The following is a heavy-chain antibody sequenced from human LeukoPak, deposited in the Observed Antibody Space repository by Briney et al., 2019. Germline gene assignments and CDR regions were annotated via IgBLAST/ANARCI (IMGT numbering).Heavy chain of an antibody. V-gene: IGHV3-9*01. CDR3: AKDIKGKTDYYYYGVDV. J-gene: IGHJ6*02. D-gene: IGHD1-1*01. CDR1: GFSFDDYA. CDR2: ISWNSGSI. Sequence: PGGSLRLSCAASGFSFDDYAMHWVRQAPGKGLEWVSGISWNSGSIGYADSVKGRFTISRDNAKNSLYLQMNSLRAEDTALYYCAKDIKGKTDYYYYGVDVWGQGTTVTVSS.